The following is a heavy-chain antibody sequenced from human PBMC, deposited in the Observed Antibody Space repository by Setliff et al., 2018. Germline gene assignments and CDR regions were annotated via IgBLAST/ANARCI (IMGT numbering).Heavy chain of an antibody. J-gene: IGHJ4*02. CDR3: ARLVRYCSTRTCQRASGDEY. Sequence: ASVKVSCKASGYTFSNYGVTWVRQAPGQGLEWMGWVTIYNGNTKYAQNLQGRLTLTTDTSTTTAYMELRSLTSGDTAIYYCARLVRYCSTRTCQRASGDEYLGQGTLVTVSS. CDR2: VTIYNGNT. D-gene: IGHD2-8*01. CDR1: GYTFSNYG. V-gene: IGHV1-18*01.